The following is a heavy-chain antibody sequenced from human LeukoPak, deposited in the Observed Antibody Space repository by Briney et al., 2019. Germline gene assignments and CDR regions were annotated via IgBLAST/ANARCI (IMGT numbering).Heavy chain of an antibody. V-gene: IGHV3-74*03. CDR1: GFTFSSAW. J-gene: IGHJ4*02. Sequence: EGSLRLSCAASGFTFSSAWMHWVCQAPGTGLVWVSRITDDATTTYADSVKGRFTISRDNAKNTLYLQMNSLRAEDTAVYYCVRDRVGPDYWGQGTLVTVSS. CDR3: VRDRVGPDY. CDR2: ITDDATT. D-gene: IGHD1-26*01.